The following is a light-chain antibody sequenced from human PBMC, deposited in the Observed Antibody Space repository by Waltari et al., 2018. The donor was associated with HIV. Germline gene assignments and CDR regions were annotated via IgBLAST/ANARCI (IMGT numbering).Light chain of an antibody. V-gene: IGLV2-8*01. Sequence: QSALTQPPSASGSPGQSVTISCTGTSSDVGAYTYVSWYQHHPGKAPTPLIYEVRKLPSGVPVLFSGSKSGNTASLTGSGLQTEDEADYYCCSYAASRSVVFGGGTKLTVL. J-gene: IGLJ2*01. CDR1: SSDVGAYTY. CDR2: EVR. CDR3: CSYAASRSVV.